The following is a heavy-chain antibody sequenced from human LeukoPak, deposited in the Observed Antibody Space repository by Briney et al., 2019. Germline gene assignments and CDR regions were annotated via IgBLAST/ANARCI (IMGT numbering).Heavy chain of an antibody. CDR2: IKQDGSEK. D-gene: IGHD6-6*01. J-gene: IGHJ6*03. V-gene: IGHV3-7*01. CDR1: GFTFSSYW. Sequence: GGSLRLSCAASGFTFSSYWMSWVRQAPGKGLEWVANIKQDGSEKYYVDSVKGRFTISRDNAKNSLYLQMNSLRAEDTAVYYCAREEQLVRPPFYYYYYYYMDVGGKGTTVTVSS. CDR3: AREEQLVRPPFYYYYYYYMDV.